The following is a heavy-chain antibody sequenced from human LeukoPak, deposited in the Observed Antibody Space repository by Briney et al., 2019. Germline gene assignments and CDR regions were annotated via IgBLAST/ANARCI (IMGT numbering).Heavy chain of an antibody. J-gene: IGHJ5*02. CDR3: ARGQPSKTIRYFDWLLSHWFDP. CDR1: LYTFTSYD. Sequence: ASVKVSCKSCLYTFTSYDINWVRRATGQGLEWMGWMNPNSGNTGYAQKFQGRVTMTRNTSISTAYMELSSLRSEDTAVYYCARGQPSKTIRYFDWLLSHWFDPWGQGTLVTVSS. D-gene: IGHD3-9*01. V-gene: IGHV1-8*01. CDR2: MNPNSGNT.